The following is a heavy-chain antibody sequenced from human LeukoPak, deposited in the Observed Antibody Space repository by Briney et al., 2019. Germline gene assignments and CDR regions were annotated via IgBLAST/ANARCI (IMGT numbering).Heavy chain of an antibody. D-gene: IGHD3-22*01. V-gene: IGHV3-48*01. CDR1: GFTFSTYS. CDR3: ARGGYYDSSGYYYY. CDR2: ISSSSSTI. J-gene: IGHJ4*02. Sequence: GGSLRLSCAASGFTFSTYSMTWVRQAPGKGLEWVSYISSSSSTIYYADSVKGRFTISRDNAKNSLYLQMNSLRAEDTAVYYCARGGYYDSSGYYYYWGQGTLVTVSS.